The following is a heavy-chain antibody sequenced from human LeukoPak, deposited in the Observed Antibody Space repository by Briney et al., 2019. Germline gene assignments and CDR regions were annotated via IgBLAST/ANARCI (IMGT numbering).Heavy chain of an antibody. V-gene: IGHV4-59*01. CDR1: GGSISSYY. CDR3: ARQYDFWSGLLDY. Sequence: PSETLSLTCTVSGGSISSYYWSWIRQPPGKGLEWIGYIHYSGSTNYNPSLKSRVTISVDTPKNQFSLNLSSVTAADTAVYYCARQYDFWSGLLDYWGQGTLVTVSS. CDR2: IHYSGST. J-gene: IGHJ4*02. D-gene: IGHD3-3*01.